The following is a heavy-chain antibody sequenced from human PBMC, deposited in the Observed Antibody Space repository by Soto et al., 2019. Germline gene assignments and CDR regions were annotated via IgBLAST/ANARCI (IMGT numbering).Heavy chain of an antibody. J-gene: IGHJ4*02. Sequence: ILSLTCAVYCGAFSGYYWSWISQPKGKRLEWIGEINHSGSTNYNPSLKSRVTISVDTSKNQFSLKLSSVTAADTAVYYCARGGVEMATIGLFDYWGQGTLVTSPQ. D-gene: IGHD5-12*01. CDR3: ARGGVEMATIGLFDY. V-gene: IGHV4-34*01. CDR2: INHSGST. CDR1: CGAFSGYY.